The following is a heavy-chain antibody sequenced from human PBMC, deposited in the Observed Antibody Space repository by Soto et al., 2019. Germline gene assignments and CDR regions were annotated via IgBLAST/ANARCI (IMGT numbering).Heavy chain of an antibody. CDR3: ARTLVGGDGYNRAFDI. V-gene: IGHV2-70*04. J-gene: IGHJ3*02. D-gene: IGHD2-21*01. CDR2: IDWDDDK. CDR1: GFSLSTSGMR. Sequence: SGPTLVNPTQTLTLTCTFSGFSLSTSGMRVSWIRQPPGKALEWLARIDWDDDKFYSTSLKTRPTISKDTSKNQVVLTMTNMDPVDTATYYCARTLVGGDGYNRAFDIWGQGTMVTVSS.